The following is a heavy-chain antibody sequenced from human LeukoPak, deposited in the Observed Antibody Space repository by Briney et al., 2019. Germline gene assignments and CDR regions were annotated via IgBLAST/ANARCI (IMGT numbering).Heavy chain of an antibody. CDR2: IYYSGSI. Sequence: KASETLSLTCTVSGGSISSYYWSWIRQPPGKGLEWIGYIYYSGSINYNPSLKSRVTISVDTSKNQFSLKLSSVTAADTAVYYCARASTVTTEFDYWGQGTLVTVSS. J-gene: IGHJ4*02. V-gene: IGHV4-59*01. D-gene: IGHD4-17*01. CDR1: GGSISSYY. CDR3: ARASTVTTEFDY.